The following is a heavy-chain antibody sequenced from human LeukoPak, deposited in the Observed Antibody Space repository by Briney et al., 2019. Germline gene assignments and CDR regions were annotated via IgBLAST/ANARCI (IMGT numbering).Heavy chain of an antibody. J-gene: IGHJ4*02. Sequence: GGSLRLSCAGSGFTFSSYQMHWVRQAPGKGLEWVSYIKNGGSTIFYADSVKGRFTISRDDAKKSLYLQMNTLRAEDTAIYYCARETRGAFHYWGQGTLVTVSP. CDR1: GFTFSSYQ. CDR2: IKNGGSTI. D-gene: IGHD4/OR15-4a*01. V-gene: IGHV3-48*03. CDR3: ARETRGAFHY.